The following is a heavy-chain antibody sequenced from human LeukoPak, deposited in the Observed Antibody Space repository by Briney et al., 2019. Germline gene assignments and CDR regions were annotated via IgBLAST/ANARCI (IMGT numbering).Heavy chain of an antibody. CDR1: GGSISSYY. CDR2: IYYSGST. Sequence: SETLSLTCTVSGGSISSYYWSWIRQPPGKGLEWIGYIYYSGSTNYNPSLKSRVTISVDTSKNQFSLKLSSVTAADTAVYYCARSYDSSAWFDPWGQGTLVTVSS. J-gene: IGHJ5*02. V-gene: IGHV4-59*01. CDR3: ARSYDSSAWFDP. D-gene: IGHD3-22*01.